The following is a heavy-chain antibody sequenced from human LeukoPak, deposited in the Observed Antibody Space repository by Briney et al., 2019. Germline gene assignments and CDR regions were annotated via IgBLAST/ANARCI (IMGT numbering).Heavy chain of an antibody. J-gene: IGHJ4*02. CDR1: GFTFSSYE. D-gene: IGHD6-13*01. Sequence: GGSLRLSCAASGFTFSSYEMNWVRQAPGKGLEWVSYISSSGSTIYYADSVKGRFTISRDNSKNTLYLQMNSLRAEDTAVYYCAKDSAVGYSSSWYLGRAIDYWGQGTLVTVSS. CDR3: AKDSAVGYSSSWYLGRAIDY. CDR2: ISSSGSTI. V-gene: IGHV3-48*03.